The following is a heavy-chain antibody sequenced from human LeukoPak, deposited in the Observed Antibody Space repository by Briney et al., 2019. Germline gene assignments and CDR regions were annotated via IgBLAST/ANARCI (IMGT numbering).Heavy chain of an antibody. J-gene: IGHJ4*02. CDR3: AKGSCSSTSCYYVEDY. CDR1: GFTFSSYA. V-gene: IGHV3-23*01. Sequence: PGRSLRLSCAASGFTFSSYAMSWVRQAPGKGLEWVSAISGSGGSTYYADSVKGRFTISRDNSKNTLYLQMNSLRAEDTAVYYCAKGSCSSTSCYYVEDYWGQGTLVTVSS. CDR2: ISGSGGST. D-gene: IGHD2-2*01.